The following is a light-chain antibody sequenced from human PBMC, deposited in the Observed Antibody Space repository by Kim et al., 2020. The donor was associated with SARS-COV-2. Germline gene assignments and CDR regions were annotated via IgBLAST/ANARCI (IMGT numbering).Light chain of an antibody. CDR1: SSDVGGYNY. CDR3: SSYTSSRTWV. Sequence: GSPGQSITISCTGTSSDVGGYNYVSWYPQHPGKAPKLMLFDVSQRPSGVSNRFSGSKSGNTASLTISGLQAEDEADYHCSSYTSSRTWVFGGGTQLTVL. J-gene: IGLJ3*02. CDR2: DVS. V-gene: IGLV2-14*04.